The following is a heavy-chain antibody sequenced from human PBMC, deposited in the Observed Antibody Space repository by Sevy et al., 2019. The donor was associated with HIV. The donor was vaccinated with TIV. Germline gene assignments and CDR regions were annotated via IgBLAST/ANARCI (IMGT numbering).Heavy chain of an antibody. CDR1: GFTFSSYG. CDR2: ICYDGSNK. Sequence: GGSLRLSCAASGFTFSSYGMHWVRQAPGKGLEWVAVICYDGSNKYYADSVKGRFTISRDNSKNSLYLQMNSLRAEDTAEYYCAKVIVRGVINPPDYWGQGTLVTVSS. V-gene: IGHV3-30*18. D-gene: IGHD3-10*01. J-gene: IGHJ4*02. CDR3: AKVIVRGVINPPDY.